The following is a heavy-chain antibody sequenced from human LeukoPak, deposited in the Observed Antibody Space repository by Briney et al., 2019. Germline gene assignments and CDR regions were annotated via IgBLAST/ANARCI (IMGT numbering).Heavy chain of an antibody. CDR2: INPNSGGT. D-gene: IGHD3-3*01. CDR1: GYTFTGYY. Sequence: ASVKVSCKASGYTFTGYYMHWVRQAPGQGLEWMGWINPNSGGTNYAQKFQGRVTMTRDTSISTAYMELSRLRSDDTAVYYCARSPSAIFGVVRRFDYWGQGTLVTVSS. J-gene: IGHJ4*02. V-gene: IGHV1-2*02. CDR3: ARSPSAIFGVVRRFDY.